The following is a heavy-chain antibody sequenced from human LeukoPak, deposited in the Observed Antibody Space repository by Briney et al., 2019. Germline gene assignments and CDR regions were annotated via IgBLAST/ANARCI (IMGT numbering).Heavy chain of an antibody. D-gene: IGHD3-3*01. V-gene: IGHV4-38-2*01. CDR3: AGSITIFGVVDY. CDR2: IYHSGST. Sequence: PSETLSLTCAVSGYSISSGYYWGWIRQPPGKGLEWIGSIYHSGSTYYNPSLKSRVTISVDTSKNQFSLKLSSVTAADTAVYYCAGSITIFGVVDYWGQGTLVTVSS. J-gene: IGHJ4*02. CDR1: GYSISSGYY.